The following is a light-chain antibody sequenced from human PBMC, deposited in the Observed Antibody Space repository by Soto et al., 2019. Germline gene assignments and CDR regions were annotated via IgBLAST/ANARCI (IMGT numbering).Light chain of an antibody. J-gene: IGKJ5*01. Sequence: DIQLTQSPSSRSASVVDRISITCRASQSVSSYLNWYQQKPGKAPRLLIYAASHLQTGVPSRFRGTGSATHFTLTISSLQPEDFATYYCQQSYRAVTFGQGTRLEIK. V-gene: IGKV1-39*01. CDR1: QSVSSY. CDR3: QQSYRAVT. CDR2: AAS.